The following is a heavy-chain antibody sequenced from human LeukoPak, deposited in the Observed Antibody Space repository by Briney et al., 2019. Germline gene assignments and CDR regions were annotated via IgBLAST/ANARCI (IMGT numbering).Heavy chain of an antibody. CDR1: GYTFTSYD. CDR3: ARDFFGPTAMVPFDY. Sequence: ASVKVSCKASGYTFTSYDINWVRQATGQGLEWMGWMNPNSGNTGYAQKFQGRVTITRNTSISTAYMELSSLRSEDTAVYYCARDFFGPTAMVPFDYWGQGTLVTVSS. CDR2: MNPNSGNT. V-gene: IGHV1-8*03. J-gene: IGHJ4*02. D-gene: IGHD5-18*01.